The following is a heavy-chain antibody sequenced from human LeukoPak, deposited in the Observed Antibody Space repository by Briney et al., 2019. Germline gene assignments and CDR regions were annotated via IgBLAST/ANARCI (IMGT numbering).Heavy chain of an antibody. CDR2: IKEGGSEK. J-gene: IGHJ4*02. Sequence: GGSLRLSCAASGFTFSNYWMTWVRQAPGKGLEGGPNIKEGGSEKYYVDSVKGRFTISRDNAKNSAFLQMNSLRAEDTAVYYCARVDSAEKRDFDYWGQGTLVTVSS. CDR3: ARVDSAEKRDFDY. D-gene: IGHD3-22*01. V-gene: IGHV3-7*01. CDR1: GFTFSNYW.